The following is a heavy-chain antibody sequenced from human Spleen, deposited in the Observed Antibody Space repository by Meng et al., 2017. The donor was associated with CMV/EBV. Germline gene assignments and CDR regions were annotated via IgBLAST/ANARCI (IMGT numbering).Heavy chain of an antibody. J-gene: IGHJ6*02. CDR1: GFIVSSNY. V-gene: IGHV3-53*01. CDR2: IYSGGST. Sequence: GESLKISCAASGFIVSSNYMSWVRQAPGKGLEWVSVIYSGGSTYYADSVKGRFTISRDNSKNTLYLQMNSLRAEDTAVYYCARDWGDGFLEWSMDVWGQGTTVTVSS. CDR3: ARDWGDGFLEWSMDV. D-gene: IGHD3-3*01.